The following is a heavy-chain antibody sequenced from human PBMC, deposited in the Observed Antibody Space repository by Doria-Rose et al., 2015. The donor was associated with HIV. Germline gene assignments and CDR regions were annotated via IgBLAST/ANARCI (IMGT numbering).Heavy chain of an antibody. CDR2: ISSSGTT. CDR3: ARARNYGFPHFFDF. CDR1: GDSISSGDSF. D-gene: IGHD3-10*01. V-gene: IGHV4-30-4*01. Sequence: QVQLVQSGPGLVRPSQTLSLTCTVSGDSISSGDSFWSWIRQPPGKGPEWIGYISSSGTTYYYPSLRRRLTISLDASKNQFSLNLNSVTAADTAVYYCARARNYGFPHFFDFWGQGTLVTVSS. J-gene: IGHJ4*02.